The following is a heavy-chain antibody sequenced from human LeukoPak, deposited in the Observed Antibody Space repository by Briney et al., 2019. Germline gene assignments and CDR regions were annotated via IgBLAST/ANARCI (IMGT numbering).Heavy chain of an antibody. CDR3: ARDHAWGFDS. CDR1: GFIFTSYT. D-gene: IGHD7-27*01. CDR2: ISTTDSIT. V-gene: IGHV3-48*01. J-gene: IGHJ4*02. Sequence: GGSLRLSCAASGFIFTSYTMNWVRQAPGKGLEWISFISTTDSITSYADSVQGRFTISRDNVKNSLYLQMSSLRADDTAVYYCARDHAWGFDSWGQGTLVTVSP.